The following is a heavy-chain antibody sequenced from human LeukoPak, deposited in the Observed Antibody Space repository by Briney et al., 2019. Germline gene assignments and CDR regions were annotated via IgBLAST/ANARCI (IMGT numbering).Heavy chain of an antibody. CDR3: AVCGGDCYTEYFQH. CDR2: INPNSGDT. CDR1: GYTFTAYY. V-gene: IGHV1-2*02. D-gene: IGHD2-21*02. Sequence: ASVKVSCKASGYTFTAYYMHWVRQAPGQGLEWMGWINPNSGDTKIAQKFQGRVTMTRDTSISTAHMELSRLRSDDTAVYYCAVCGGDCYTEYFQHWGQGTLVTVSS. J-gene: IGHJ1*01.